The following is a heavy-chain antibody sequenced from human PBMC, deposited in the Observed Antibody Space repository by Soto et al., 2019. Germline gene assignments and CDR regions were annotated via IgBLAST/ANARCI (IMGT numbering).Heavy chain of an antibody. V-gene: IGHV4-34*01. CDR2: ISHSGST. CDR1: GGSFSGYY. CDR3: ARALDYYGSGSQTDYYYYGMDV. Sequence: SETLSLACAVYGGSFSGYYWSWIRQPPGKGLEWIGEISHSGSTNYNPSLKSRVTISVDTSKNQFSLKLSSVTAADTAVYYCARALDYYGSGSQTDYYYYGMDVWGQGTTVTVSS. J-gene: IGHJ6*02. D-gene: IGHD3-10*01.